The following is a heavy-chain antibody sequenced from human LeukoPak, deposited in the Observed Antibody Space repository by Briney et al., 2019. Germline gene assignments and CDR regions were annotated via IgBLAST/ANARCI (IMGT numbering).Heavy chain of an antibody. CDR1: GFTFSSYA. D-gene: IGHD3-22*01. CDR2: ISSDGSNK. J-gene: IGHJ4*02. Sequence: GGSLRLSCVASGFTFSSYAMHWVRQAPGKGLEWVAVISSDGSNKYYADSVKGRFTISRDNSKNTLYLQMNSLRAEDTAVYYCARGYDSSGYYFDYWGQGTLVTVSS. V-gene: IGHV3-30*04. CDR3: ARGYDSSGYYFDY.